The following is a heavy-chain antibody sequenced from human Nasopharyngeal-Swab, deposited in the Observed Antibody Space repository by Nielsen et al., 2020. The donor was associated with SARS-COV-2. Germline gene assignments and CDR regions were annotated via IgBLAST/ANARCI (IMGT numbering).Heavy chain of an antibody. CDR3: ARGGYSYGYHGMDV. Sequence: GESLKTSCAASGFTFSDYYMSWIRQAPGKGLEWVSYISSSSSYTNYADSVKGRFTISRDNAKNSLYLQMNSLRAEDTAVYYCARGGYSYGYHGMDVWGQGTTVTVSS. J-gene: IGHJ6*02. CDR1: GFTFSDYY. V-gene: IGHV3-11*03. CDR2: ISSSSSYT. D-gene: IGHD5-18*01.